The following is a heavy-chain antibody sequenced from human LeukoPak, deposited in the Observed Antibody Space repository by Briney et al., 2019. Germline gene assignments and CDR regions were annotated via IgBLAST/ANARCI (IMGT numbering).Heavy chain of an antibody. Sequence: GGSLRLSCAASGFTFRSYSMNWVRQAPGKGLEWVATMTNTSAIYYADSVKGRFTISRDNAKNSLYLQMNSLRDEDTAVYYCARMHYFDYWGQGTLVTVSS. J-gene: IGHJ4*02. V-gene: IGHV3-69-1*01. CDR3: ARMHYFDY. CDR2: MTNTSAI. CDR1: GFTFRSYS.